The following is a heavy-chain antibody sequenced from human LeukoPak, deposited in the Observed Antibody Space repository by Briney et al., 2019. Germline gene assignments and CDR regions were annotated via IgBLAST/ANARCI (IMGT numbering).Heavy chain of an antibody. CDR1: GFTFSSYG. CDR2: ISYDGSNK. CDR3: ATPGIAVAGTDY. D-gene: IGHD6-19*01. J-gene: IGHJ4*02. V-gene: IGHV3-30*03. Sequence: GRSLRLSCAVSGFTFSSYGMHWVRQAPGKGLEWVAVISYDGSNKYYADSVKGRFTISRDNSKNTLYLQMNSLRAEDTAVYYCATPGIAVAGTDYRGQGTLVTVSS.